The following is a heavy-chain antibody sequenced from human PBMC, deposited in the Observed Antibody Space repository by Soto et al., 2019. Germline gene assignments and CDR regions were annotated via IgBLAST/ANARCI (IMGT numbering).Heavy chain of an antibody. CDR1: GFSLSTSGVG. J-gene: IGHJ4*02. CDR2: IYWNDDK. Sequence: SGPTLVKPTQTPTLTCTFSGFSLSTSGVGVGWIRQPPGKALEWLALIYWNDDKRYSPSLKSRLTITKDTSKNQVVLTMTNMDPVDTATYYCARLRWGSYPFDYWGQGTLVTVSS. CDR3: ARLRWGSYPFDY. V-gene: IGHV2-5*01. D-gene: IGHD3-16*02.